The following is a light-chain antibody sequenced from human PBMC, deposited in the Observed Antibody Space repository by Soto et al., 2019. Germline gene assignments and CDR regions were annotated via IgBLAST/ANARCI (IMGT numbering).Light chain of an antibody. J-gene: IGKJ1*01. CDR1: QSISSY. CDR2: DAS. CDR3: QQRRSWPWT. V-gene: IGKV3-11*01. Sequence: EIVLTQSPATLCLSPGERATLSCRASQSISSYLAWYQQKPGQAPRLLIHDASNRATGIPARFSGSGSGTDFTLTISSLEPEDSAVYHCQQRRSWPWTFGQGTKVEIK.